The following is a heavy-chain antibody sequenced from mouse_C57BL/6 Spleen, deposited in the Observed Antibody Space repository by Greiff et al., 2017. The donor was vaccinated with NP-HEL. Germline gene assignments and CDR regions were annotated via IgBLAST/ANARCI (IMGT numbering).Heavy chain of an antibody. J-gene: IGHJ1*03. D-gene: IGHD2-4*01. V-gene: IGHV1-77*01. Sequence: QVHVKQSGAELVKPGASVKISCKASGYTFTDYYINWVKQRPGQGLEWIGKIGPGSGSTYYNEKFKGKATLTADKSSSTAYMQLSSLTSEDSAVYFCARCPFYDYDDYWYFDVWGTGTTVTVSS. CDR3: ARCPFYDYDDYWYFDV. CDR1: GYTFTDYY. CDR2: IGPGSGST.